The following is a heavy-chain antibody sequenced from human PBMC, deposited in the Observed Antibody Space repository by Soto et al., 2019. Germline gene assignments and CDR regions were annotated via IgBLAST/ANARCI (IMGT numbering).Heavy chain of an antibody. CDR3: ATRPLLRGAP. Sequence: EVQLLESGGGLVQPGGSLRLSCVASGFTFSYYTMSWVRQAPGKGLEWVAGISNSGDTIYYADSVKGRFTISRDNFKSPPSLQRKSLRAEDTAVYYCATRPLLRGAPWGQGTMVSVSS. J-gene: IGHJ3*01. D-gene: IGHD3-16*01. V-gene: IGHV3-23*01. CDR2: ISNSGDTI. CDR1: GFTFSYYT.